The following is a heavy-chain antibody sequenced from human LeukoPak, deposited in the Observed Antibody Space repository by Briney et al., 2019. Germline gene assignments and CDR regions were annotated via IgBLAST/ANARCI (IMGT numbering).Heavy chain of an antibody. V-gene: IGHV1-69*13. D-gene: IGHD6-6*01. CDR1: GGTFSSYA. CDR3: ARSYSSSSPLDS. J-gene: IGHJ4*02. CDR2: IIPIFGAA. Sequence: SVKVSCKASGGTFSSYAISWVRQAPGQGLEWMGGIIPIFGAANYAQNFQGRVTISADESTSTAYVELSSLRSEDTAVYYCARSYSSSSPLDSWGQGTLVTVSS.